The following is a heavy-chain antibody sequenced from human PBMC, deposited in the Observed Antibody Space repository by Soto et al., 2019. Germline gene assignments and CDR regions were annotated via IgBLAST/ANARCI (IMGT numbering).Heavy chain of an antibody. D-gene: IGHD4-17*01. J-gene: IGHJ6*03. Sequence: QITLKESGPTLVKPTQTLTLTCTFSGFSLSTSGVGVGWIRQPPGKALEWLALIYWDDDKRYSPSLKSRLTLTKDTSKNQVVLTMTNMDPVDTATYYCAHSTTDQYYYYYYMDVWGKGTTVTVSS. V-gene: IGHV2-5*02. CDR3: AHSTTDQYYYYYYMDV. CDR1: GFSLSTSGVG. CDR2: IYWDDDK.